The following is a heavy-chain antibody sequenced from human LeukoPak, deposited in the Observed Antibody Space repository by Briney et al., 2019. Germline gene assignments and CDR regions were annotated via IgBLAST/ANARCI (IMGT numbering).Heavy chain of an antibody. V-gene: IGHV1-69*13. J-gene: IGHJ6*02. CDR1: GGTFSSYA. CDR2: IIPIFGTA. D-gene: IGHD2-21*02. Sequence: SVKVSCKASGGTFSSYAISWVRQAPGQGLEWMGGIIPIFGTANYAQKFQGRVTLTADESTSTAYMELSSLRSEDTAVYYCARAANCGGDCYGQVDYYYGMDVWGQGTTVTVSS. CDR3: ARAANCGGDCYGQVDYYYGMDV.